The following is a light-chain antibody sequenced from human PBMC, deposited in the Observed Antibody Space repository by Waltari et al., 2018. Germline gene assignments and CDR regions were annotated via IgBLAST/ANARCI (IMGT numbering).Light chain of an antibody. V-gene: IGLV8-61*01. CDR2: KTN. CDR1: SGSFSSTSY. CDR3: LVYMGSGIWV. J-gene: IGLJ3*02. Sequence: QTVVTQEPSLSVSPVGTVTLTCALSSGSFSSTSYVSWYQQSPGQTPRTLVYKTNTRSNGVPDRFSGSILGSEAALTITGAQADDESNYYCLVYMGSGIWVFGGGTKLTV.